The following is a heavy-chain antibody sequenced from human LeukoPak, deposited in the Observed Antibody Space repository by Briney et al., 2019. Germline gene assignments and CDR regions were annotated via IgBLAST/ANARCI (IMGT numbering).Heavy chain of an antibody. V-gene: IGHV3-30*04. CDR3: AREEWPNGYNYGYFDY. CDR1: GFTFSSYA. CDR2: LSYDGSNK. D-gene: IGHD5-24*01. J-gene: IGHJ4*02. Sequence: PGGSLRLSCAASGFTFSSYAMHWVRQAPGKGLEWLAALSYDGSNKYYADSVKGRFTISRDNAKNSLYLQMNSLRAEDTAVYYCAREEWPNGYNYGYFDYWGQGTLVTVSS.